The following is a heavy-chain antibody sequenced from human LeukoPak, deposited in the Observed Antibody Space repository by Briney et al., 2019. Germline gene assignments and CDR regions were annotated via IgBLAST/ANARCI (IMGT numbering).Heavy chain of an antibody. CDR2: IYYTGST. CDR3: ARAASCGGDCYYYFDY. J-gene: IGHJ4*02. V-gene: IGHV4-59*08. CDR1: GGSISSYY. D-gene: IGHD2-21*02. Sequence: SETLSLTCTVSGGSISSYYWNWIRQPPGKGLEWIGYIYYTGSTYYNPSLKSRVTISVDTLKNQFSLKLSSVTGADTAVYYCARAASCGGDCYYYFDYWGQGTLVTVSS.